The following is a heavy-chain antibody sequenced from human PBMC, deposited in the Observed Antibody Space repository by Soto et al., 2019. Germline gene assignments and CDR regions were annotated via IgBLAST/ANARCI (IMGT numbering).Heavy chain of an antibody. Sequence: QVELQESGPGLVKTSGALSLTCAVSGGSISSGHWWSWVRQPPGEGLEWIGEIFQSGTTNYNPSVESRVIISMDESKNQFSLEVISVTAADTAVYFCARHIAVAGTRGFDYWGQGTLVTVSS. D-gene: IGHD6-19*01. J-gene: IGHJ4*02. V-gene: IGHV4-4*02. CDR2: IFQSGTT. CDR3: ARHIAVAGTRGFDY. CDR1: GGSISSGHW.